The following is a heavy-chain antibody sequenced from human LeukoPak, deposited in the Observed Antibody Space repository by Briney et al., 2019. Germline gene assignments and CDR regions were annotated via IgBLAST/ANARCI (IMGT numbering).Heavy chain of an antibody. CDR2: IRSDGSDK. V-gene: IGHV3-30*02. Sequence: GGSLRLSCAASGFTFSGYDMHWVRQAPGKGLEWVALIRSDGSDKYYADSVKGRFAISRDNSKNTLFLQMNSLRAEDTAVYYCAKDIAAAGGPCAYWGRGTLVTVSS. D-gene: IGHD6-13*01. CDR1: GFTFSGYD. J-gene: IGHJ4*02. CDR3: AKDIAAAGGPCAY.